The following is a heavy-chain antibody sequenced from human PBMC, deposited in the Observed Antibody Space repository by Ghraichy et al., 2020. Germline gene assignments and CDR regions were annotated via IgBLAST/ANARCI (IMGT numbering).Heavy chain of an antibody. J-gene: IGHJ5*02. CDR1: GGTFSSYA. Sequence: SVKVSCKASGGTFSSYAISWVRQAPGQGLEWMGGIIPIFGTANYAQKFQGRVTITADESTSTAYMELSSLRSEDTAVYYCARPLTGASGYDSGNWFDPWGQGTLVTVSS. CDR2: IIPIFGTA. CDR3: ARPLTGASGYDSGNWFDP. D-gene: IGHD5-12*01. V-gene: IGHV1-69*13.